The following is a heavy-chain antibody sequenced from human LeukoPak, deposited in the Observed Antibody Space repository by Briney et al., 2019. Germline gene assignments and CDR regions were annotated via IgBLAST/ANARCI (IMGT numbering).Heavy chain of an antibody. CDR3: ARFRGLDY. J-gene: IGHJ4*02. CDR1: GFTFGVYW. Sequence: GGSLRLSCAASGFTFGVYWMTWVRQAPGKGLEWVANIKQDGSERYYVDSVKSRFTISRDNAMNLLYLQMNSLRAEDTSVYFCARFRGLDYWGQGTLVSVSS. V-gene: IGHV3-7*01. D-gene: IGHD3-16*01. CDR2: IKQDGSER.